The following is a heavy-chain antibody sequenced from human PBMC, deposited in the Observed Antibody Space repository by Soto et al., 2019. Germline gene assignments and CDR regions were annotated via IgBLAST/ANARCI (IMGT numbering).Heavy chain of an antibody. CDR1: GGSFSGYY. CDR3: ARARGSGSYKRPFDY. J-gene: IGHJ4*02. D-gene: IGHD1-26*01. CDR2: INHSGST. Sequence: SETLSLTCAVYGGSFSGYYWSWIRQPPGKGLEWIGEINHSGSTNYNPSLKSRVTISVDTSKNQFSLKLSSVTAADTAVYYCARARGSGSYKRPFDYWGQGTLVTVSS. V-gene: IGHV4-34*01.